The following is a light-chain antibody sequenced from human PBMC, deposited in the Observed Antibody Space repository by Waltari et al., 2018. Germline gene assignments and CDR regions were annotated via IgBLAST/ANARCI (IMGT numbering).Light chain of an antibody. CDR3: QQYHNYPF. V-gene: IGKV1-8*01. Sequence: AIRITQSPSSLSASTGDRVTITCRASQGISSYLAWYQQKPGKAPKLLIYGASTLQSGVPSRCSGSGSGTDFTLTISCLQSEDFATYYCQQYHNYPFFGGGTRVEIK. CDR1: QGISSY. CDR2: GAS. J-gene: IGKJ4*01.